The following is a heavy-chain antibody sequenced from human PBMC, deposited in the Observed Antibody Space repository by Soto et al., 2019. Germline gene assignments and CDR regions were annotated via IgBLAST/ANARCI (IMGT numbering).Heavy chain of an antibody. CDR1: GGTFSSYA. J-gene: IGHJ6*02. D-gene: IGHD2-15*01. V-gene: IGHV1-69*01. CDR2: IIPIFGTA. Sequence: QVQLVQSGAEVQKPGSSVKVSCKASGGTFSSYAISWVRQAPGQGLEWMGGIIPIFGTANYAQKFQGRVTITADESTSTAYMELSSLRSEDTAVYYCASARVGYCSGGSCYTYYYGMDVWGQGTTVTVSS. CDR3: ASARVGYCSGGSCYTYYYGMDV.